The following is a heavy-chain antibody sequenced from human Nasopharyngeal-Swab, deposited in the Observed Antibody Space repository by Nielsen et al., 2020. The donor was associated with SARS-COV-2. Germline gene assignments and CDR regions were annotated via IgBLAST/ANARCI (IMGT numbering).Heavy chain of an antibody. D-gene: IGHD2-8*02. J-gene: IGHJ4*02. Sequence: GGSLRLSCAASGFTFSSYSMNWVRQAPGKGLEWVSYISSSSSTIYYADSVKGRFTLSRDNAKNSLYLQMNSLSAEDTAVYYCARDLYRGYCTGGVCYGFDYWGQGTLVTVSS. V-gene: IGHV3-48*04. CDR3: ARDLYRGYCTGGVCYGFDY. CDR1: GFTFSSYS. CDR2: ISSSSSTI.